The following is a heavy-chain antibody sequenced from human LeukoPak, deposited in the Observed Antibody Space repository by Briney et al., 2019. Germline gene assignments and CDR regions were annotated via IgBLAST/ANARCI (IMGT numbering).Heavy chain of an antibody. CDR3: ARTPLTPYCGGDCYLNDAFDI. Sequence: SETLSLTCTVSGGSISSYYWSWIRQPPGKGLEWIGYIYYSGSTNYNPSLKSRVTISVDTSKNQFSLKLSSVTAADTAVYYCARTPLTPYCGGDCYLNDAFDIWGQGTMVTVSS. CDR1: GGSISSYY. CDR2: IYYSGST. D-gene: IGHD2-21*01. V-gene: IGHV4-59*01. J-gene: IGHJ3*02.